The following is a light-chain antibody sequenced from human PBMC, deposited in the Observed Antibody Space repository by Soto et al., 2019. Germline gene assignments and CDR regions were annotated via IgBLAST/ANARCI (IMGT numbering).Light chain of an antibody. CDR2: LVS. CDR1: QSLLHSNGYNY. CDR3: LQALQTPKT. J-gene: IGKJ4*01. Sequence: DIVMTQSPLSLPVTPGEPASISCRSSQSLLHSNGYNYLDWYLQKPGQSPQLLNYLVSNRASGVRDRFRGSGSGTDFTPKISRVEAEDVGVYYCLQALQTPKTFGGGTKVEI. V-gene: IGKV2-28*01.